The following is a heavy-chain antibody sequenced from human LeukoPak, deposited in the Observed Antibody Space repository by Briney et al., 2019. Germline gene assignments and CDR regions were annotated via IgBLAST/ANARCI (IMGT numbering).Heavy chain of an antibody. Sequence: PSETLSLTCAVYGGSFSGYYWSWIRQPPGKRLEWIGEINHSGSTNYNPSLKSRVTISVDTSKNQFSLKLSSVTAAATAVDYFARGSPPPRYSSSPTGFDYWAKRSASRYSSSPTGFDYWGQGTLVTVSS. V-gene: IGHV4-34*01. J-gene: IGHJ4*02. CDR3: ARGSPPPRYSSSPTGFDYWAKRSASRYSSSPTGFDY. D-gene: IGHD6-13*01. CDR1: GGSFSGYY. CDR2: INHSGST.